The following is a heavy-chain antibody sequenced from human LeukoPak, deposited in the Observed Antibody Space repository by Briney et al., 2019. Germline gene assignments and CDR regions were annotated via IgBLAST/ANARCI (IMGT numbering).Heavy chain of an antibody. J-gene: IGHJ4*02. CDR2: IYYSGST. V-gene: IGHV4-59*05. Sequence: PSETLSLTCTVSGGSISSYYWSWIRQPAGKGLEWIGSIYYSGSTYYNPSLKSRVTISVDTSKNQFSLQLNSVTPEDTAVYYCARDPWGFSFEYWGQGTLVTVSS. CDR3: ARDPWGFSFEY. CDR1: GGSISSYY. D-gene: IGHD7-27*01.